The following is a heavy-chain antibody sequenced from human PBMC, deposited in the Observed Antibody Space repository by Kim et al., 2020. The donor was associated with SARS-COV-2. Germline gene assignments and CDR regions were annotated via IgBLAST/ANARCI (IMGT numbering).Heavy chain of an antibody. J-gene: IGHJ4*02. Sequence: GGSLRLSCAASGFTFSSYGMHWVRQAPGKGLEWVAVISYDGSNKYYADSVKGRFTISRDNSKNTLYLQMNSLRAEDTAVYYCAKRLIEYSSSMGLYYWGQGTLVTVSS. CDR1: GFTFSSYG. V-gene: IGHV3-30*18. D-gene: IGHD6-6*01. CDR3: AKRLIEYSSSMGLYY. CDR2: ISYDGSNK.